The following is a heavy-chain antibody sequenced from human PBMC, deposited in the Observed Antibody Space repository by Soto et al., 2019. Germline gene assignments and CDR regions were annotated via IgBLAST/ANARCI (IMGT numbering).Heavy chain of an antibody. V-gene: IGHV4-34*01. CDR2: INSSGST. CDR1: AGSFTTYY. CDR3: ARIRARFSRSAFDI. Sequence: SETLSLTCAVCAGSFTTYYWSWIRQPPGKGLEWIGEINSSGSTNYNPSLKSRLTISVDTSKNQFSLRLTSVTAADTAVYYCARIRARFSRSAFDIWGQGTMVTVSS. D-gene: IGHD3-10*01. J-gene: IGHJ3*02.